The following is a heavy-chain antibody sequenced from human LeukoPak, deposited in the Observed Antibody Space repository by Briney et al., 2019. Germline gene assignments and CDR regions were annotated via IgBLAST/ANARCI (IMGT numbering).Heavy chain of an antibody. D-gene: IGHD2-15*01. CDR3: ARGGIVVVVAAYHNWFDP. CDR1: GYTLTELS. V-gene: IGHV1-24*01. CDR2: FDPEDGET. Sequence: ASVKVSCKVSGYTLTELSMHWVRQAPGKGLEWMGGFDPEDGETIYAQKFQGRVTMTEDTSTDTAYMELSSLRSEDTAVYYCARGGIVVVVAAYHNWFDPWGQGSLVTVSS. J-gene: IGHJ5*02.